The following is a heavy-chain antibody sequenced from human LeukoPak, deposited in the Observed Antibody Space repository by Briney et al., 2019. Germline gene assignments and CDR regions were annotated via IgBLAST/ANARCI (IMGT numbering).Heavy chain of an antibody. CDR1: GGSISSYY. CDR2: IYYSGST. Sequence: SETLSLTCTVSGGSISSYYWSWIRQPPGKGLEWIGYIYYSGSTNYNPSLKSRVTISVDTSKNQFSLKLSSVTAADTAVYYCARVGLGTGRRQENWFDLWGQGTLVTVSS. CDR3: ARVGLGTGRRQENWFDL. D-gene: IGHD2-8*02. V-gene: IGHV4-59*01. J-gene: IGHJ5*02.